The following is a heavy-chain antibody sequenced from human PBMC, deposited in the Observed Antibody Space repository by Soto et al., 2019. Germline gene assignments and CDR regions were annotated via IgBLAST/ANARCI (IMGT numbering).Heavy chain of an antibody. J-gene: IGHJ5*02. V-gene: IGHV3-13*01. CDR1: GFTFSSYD. CDR2: IGTASDT. D-gene: IGHD2-15*01. Sequence: GGSLTLSCAASGFTFSSYDMHWVRQATGKALEWVSAIGTASDTYYPDSVKGRFTISRENAKNSLYLQMNSLRAGDTAVYYCARAVVSCSGGSCHNWFDPWGQGTLVTVSS. CDR3: ARAVVSCSGGSCHNWFDP.